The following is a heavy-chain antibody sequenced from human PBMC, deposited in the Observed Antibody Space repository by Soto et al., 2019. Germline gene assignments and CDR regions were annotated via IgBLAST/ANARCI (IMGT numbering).Heavy chain of an antibody. CDR2: IIQSGET. CDR3: ANYRQPDGLWLFYY. D-gene: IGHD2-2*01. CDR1: GFTFSAYT. V-gene: IGHV3-23*01. J-gene: IGHJ4*02. Sequence: GGSLRLSCATSGFTFSAYTFSWVRQAPGAGLEWVSAIIQSGETFYADSVKGRFSISRDDSNNMLYLQMHSLRADDTAVYYCANYRQPDGLWLFYYWGQGALVTVSS.